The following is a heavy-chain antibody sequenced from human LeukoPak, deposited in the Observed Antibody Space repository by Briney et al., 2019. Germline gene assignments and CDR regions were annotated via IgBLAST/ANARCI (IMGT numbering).Heavy chain of an antibody. V-gene: IGHV4-59*01. CDR3: ARGVPTYYYGSGSLPYFDY. J-gene: IGHJ4*02. CDR2: IYYSGST. D-gene: IGHD3-10*01. Sequence: PSETLSLTCTVSGGSISSYYWSWIRQPPGKGLEWIGYIYYSGSTNYNPSLKSRVTISVDTSKNQFSLKLSSVTAADTAVYYCARGVPTYYYGSGSLPYFDYWGQGTLVTVSS. CDR1: GGSISSYY.